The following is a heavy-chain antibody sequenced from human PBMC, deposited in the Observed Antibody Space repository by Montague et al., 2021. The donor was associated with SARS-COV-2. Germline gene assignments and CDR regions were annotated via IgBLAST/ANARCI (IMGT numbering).Heavy chain of an antibody. J-gene: IGHJ3*02. V-gene: IGHV4-4*07. CDR1: GGSINDYY. CDR3: ARVLPDPVRTQYAFDI. CDR2: IYSSGSA. Sequence: SETLSLTCTVSGGSINDYYWTWVRQPAGEGLEWIGRIYSSGSANYNPXXXSRVTMSLDTSKNQFSLNVNSVTAADTAVYYCARVLPDPVRTQYAFDIWGQGTLVTVSS.